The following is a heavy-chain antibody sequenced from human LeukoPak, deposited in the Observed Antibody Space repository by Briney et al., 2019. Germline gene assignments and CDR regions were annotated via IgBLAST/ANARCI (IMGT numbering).Heavy chain of an antibody. CDR2: IKPNSGET. Sequence: ASVKVSCKASGYTFTDSDIHWVRQAPGQGLQWMGWIKPNSGETRYTQKFQGRVTMTRDTSISTAFMELRRLRSDDTAVYYCARDREYGDYRPPPYYYYMDVWGKGTTVTVSS. CDR3: ARDREYGDYRPPPYYYYMDV. V-gene: IGHV1-2*02. J-gene: IGHJ6*03. D-gene: IGHD4-17*01. CDR1: GYTFTDSD.